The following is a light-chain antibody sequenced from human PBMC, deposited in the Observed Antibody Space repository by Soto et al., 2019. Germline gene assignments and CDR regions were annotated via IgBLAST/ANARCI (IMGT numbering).Light chain of an antibody. J-gene: IGKJ2*01. Sequence: DIQLTQSPSFLSASVGDRVTITCRASQGMGSYLAWYQQKPGKAPNLLIYVASTLQNGVPSKFRGSGSGTLFTLTVSSLQPEYFATYYCQQVIRYPYTFGQGTKLEIK. CDR3: QQVIRYPYT. V-gene: IGKV1-9*01. CDR2: VAS. CDR1: QGMGSY.